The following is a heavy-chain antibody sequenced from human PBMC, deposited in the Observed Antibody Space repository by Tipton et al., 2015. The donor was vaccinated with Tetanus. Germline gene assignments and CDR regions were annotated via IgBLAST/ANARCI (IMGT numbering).Heavy chain of an antibody. V-gene: IGHV5-51*01. CDR1: GYSFTNYW. CDR3: ARHTSGSYHAPFDY. CDR2: IHPGDSDT. D-gene: IGHD1-26*01. Sequence: VQLVQSGAEVKKPGESLKMSCKGSGYSFTNYWIGWVRQMPGKGLEWMGIIHPGDSDTRYSPSFQGQVTISADKSISTAYLQWGRLEASDRALFYCARHTSGSYHAPFDYWGQGTLVTVSS. J-gene: IGHJ4*02.